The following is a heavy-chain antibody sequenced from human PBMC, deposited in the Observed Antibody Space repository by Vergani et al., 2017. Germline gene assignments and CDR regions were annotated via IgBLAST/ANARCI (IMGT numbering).Heavy chain of an antibody. Sequence: QLQLQESGPGLVKPSATLSLTCSVSGASIRSSNYYWGWIRQPPGKGLEWIASIYYSGSTYYNPSLKSRVTISVDTSKNQFSLKLSSVTAADTAVYYCARPRLEDSGYDFGGMDVWGQGTTVTVSS. D-gene: IGHD5-12*01. CDR2: IYYSGST. CDR1: GASIRSSNYY. CDR3: ARPRLEDSGYDFGGMDV. J-gene: IGHJ6*02. V-gene: IGHV4-39*07.